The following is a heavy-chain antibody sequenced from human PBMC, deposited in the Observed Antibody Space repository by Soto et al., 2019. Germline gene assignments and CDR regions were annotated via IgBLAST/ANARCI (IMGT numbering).Heavy chain of an antibody. CDR1: GGSISSSNW. D-gene: IGHD2-8*01. CDR2: IYHSGST. V-gene: IGHV4-4*02. CDR3: ARVHIVLMRYYYYGRDV. Sequence: SETLSLTCAVSGGSISSSNWWSWVRQPPGKGLEWIGEIYHSGSTNYNPSLKSRVTISVDKSKNQFSLKLSSVTGADTAVYYCARVHIVLMRYYYYGRDVWVQRTTSSVSS. J-gene: IGHJ6*02.